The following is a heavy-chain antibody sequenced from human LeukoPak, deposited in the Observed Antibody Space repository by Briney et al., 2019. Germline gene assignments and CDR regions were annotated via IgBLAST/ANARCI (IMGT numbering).Heavy chain of an antibody. V-gene: IGHV3-21*01. Sequence: PGGSLRLSCAASGFTFSSYNMNWVRQAPGKGLEWVSSITSGGSYRFYADSVKGRFTISRDNAKNSLYLQMNSLRAEDTAVYYCARDPYSGSYGNYYYYFMDVWGKGTTVTISS. J-gene: IGHJ6*03. CDR2: ITSGGSYR. CDR3: ARDPYSGSYGNYYYYFMDV. CDR1: GFTFSSYN. D-gene: IGHD1-26*01.